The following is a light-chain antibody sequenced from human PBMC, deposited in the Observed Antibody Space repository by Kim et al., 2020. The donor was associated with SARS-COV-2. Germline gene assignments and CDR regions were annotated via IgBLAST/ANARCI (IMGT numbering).Light chain of an antibody. J-gene: IGLJ3*02. V-gene: IGLV3-1*01. Sequence: VSPVQIANLTCSGDQLGDKSVSWYQQRPGQSPVLVIYQDYRRPSGIPERFSGSNSGNTATLTISGTQALDEADYYCQAWDRRTAVFGGGTQLTVL. CDR2: QDY. CDR3: QAWDRRTAV. CDR1: QLGDKS.